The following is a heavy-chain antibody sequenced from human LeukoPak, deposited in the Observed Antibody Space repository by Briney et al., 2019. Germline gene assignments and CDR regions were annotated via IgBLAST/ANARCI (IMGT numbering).Heavy chain of an antibody. Sequence: NPGGTLRLSCAASGFTFSSYSMNWVRQAPGKGLEWVSSISSSSSYIYYADSVKGRFTISRDNAKNSLYLQMNSLRAEDTAVYYCARWNGGATVTFDIHFDYWGQGTLVTVSS. V-gene: IGHV3-21*01. CDR3: ARWNGGATVTFDIHFDY. J-gene: IGHJ4*02. CDR2: ISSSSSYI. D-gene: IGHD4-17*01. CDR1: GFTFSSYS.